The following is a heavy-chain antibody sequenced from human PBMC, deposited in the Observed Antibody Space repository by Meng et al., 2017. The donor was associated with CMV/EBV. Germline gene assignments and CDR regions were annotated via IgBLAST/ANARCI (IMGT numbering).Heavy chain of an antibody. V-gene: IGHV3-21*01. CDR3: ARALRPIDGAPYGMDV. Sequence: GESLKISCAASGFTFSSYSMNWVRHAPGKGLEWVSSISSSSSYIYYADSVKGRFTISRDNAKNSLYLQMNSLRAEDTAVYYCARALRPIDGAPYGMDVWGQGTTVTVSS. CDR1: GFTFSSYS. D-gene: IGHD3-16*01. CDR2: ISSSSSYI. J-gene: IGHJ6*02.